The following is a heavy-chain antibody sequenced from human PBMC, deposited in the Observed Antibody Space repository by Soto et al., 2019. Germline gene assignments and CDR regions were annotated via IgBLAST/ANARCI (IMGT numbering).Heavy chain of an antibody. CDR1: GFIFGDSC. J-gene: IGHJ5*02. V-gene: IGHV3-11*05. Sequence: QVVESGGGLVKPGGSLRLSCAASGFIFGDSCMSWIRPAPGKGLEWVAYISSTSSYTDYTDSVKGRFTISRDNAKNSQYLQMNGLRSEDTAVYYCARDPNSSCYGWFDPWGQGPLGTVSS. D-gene: IGHD6-19*01. CDR3: ARDPNSSCYGWFDP. CDR2: ISSTSSYT.